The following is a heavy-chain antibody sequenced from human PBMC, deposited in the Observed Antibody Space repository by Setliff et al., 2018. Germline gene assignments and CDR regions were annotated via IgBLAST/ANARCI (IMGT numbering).Heavy chain of an antibody. CDR2: ISYSGIT. Sequence: SETLSLTCNVSGASVSSHYWDWIRQPPGKGLEWIGFISYSGITTYNVSLKSRVTISLDTSKNQFSLKLTSVTAADTAVYYCARSYHLVLTNWFDAWGQGIRVTVSS. V-gene: IGHV4-59*02. D-gene: IGHD1-26*01. CDR3: ARSYHLVLTNWFDA. J-gene: IGHJ5*02. CDR1: GASVSSHY.